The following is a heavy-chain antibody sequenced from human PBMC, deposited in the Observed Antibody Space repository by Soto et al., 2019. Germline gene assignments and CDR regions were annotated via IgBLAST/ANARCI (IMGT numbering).Heavy chain of an antibody. CDR1: GGTFSSYA. V-gene: IGHV1-69*01. CDR2: IIPIFGTA. CDR3: ARETESYRPHLYAFDI. D-gene: IGHD1-26*01. J-gene: IGHJ3*02. Sequence: QVQLVQSGAEVKKPGSSVKVSCKASGGTFSSYAISWVRQAPGQGLEWMGGIIPIFGTANYEQKFQGRVTITADESTSTAYMELSSLRSEDTALYYCARETESYRPHLYAFDIWGQGTMVTVSS.